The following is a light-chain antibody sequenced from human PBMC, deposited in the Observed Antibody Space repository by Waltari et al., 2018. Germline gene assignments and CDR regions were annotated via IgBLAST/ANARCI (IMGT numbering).Light chain of an antibody. J-gene: IGLJ3*02. CDR2: KDN. Sequence: SSELTQPPSVSVSPGQTARITCSGGTLPRQYASWYQQKQGQAPVLVIYKDNERPSGFPGRFSGSISGTVVTLVISGVQAEDEADYYCQSPDTSGTYLFGGGTKLTVL. CDR1: TLPRQY. V-gene: IGLV3-25*03. CDR3: QSPDTSGTYL.